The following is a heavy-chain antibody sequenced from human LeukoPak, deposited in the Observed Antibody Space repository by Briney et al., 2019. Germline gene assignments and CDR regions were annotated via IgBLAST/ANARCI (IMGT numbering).Heavy chain of an antibody. CDR1: GFTFSSYW. CDR2: INSDGNST. D-gene: IGHD3-3*01. V-gene: IGHV3-74*01. J-gene: IGHJ4*02. CDR3: ATYDFWSGYYGY. Sequence: SGGSLRLSCAASGFTFSSYWMHWVRQAPGKGLVWVSRINSDGNSTSYADSVKGRFTISRDNAKNTLYLQMNSLRAEDTAVYYCATYDFWSGYYGYWGQGTLVTVSS.